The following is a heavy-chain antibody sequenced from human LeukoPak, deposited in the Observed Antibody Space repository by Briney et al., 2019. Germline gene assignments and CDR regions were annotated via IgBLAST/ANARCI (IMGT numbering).Heavy chain of an antibody. J-gene: IGHJ5*02. CDR1: GFTFSSYG. Sequence: GGSLRLSCAASGFTFSSYGMHWVRQAPGKGLEWVAVIWYDGSNKYYADSVKGRFTISRDNSKNTLYLQMNSLRAEDTAVYYCARNGDYYDSSGYFGSFDPWGQGTLVTVSS. D-gene: IGHD3-22*01. V-gene: IGHV3-33*08. CDR2: IWYDGSNK. CDR3: ARNGDYYDSSGYFGSFDP.